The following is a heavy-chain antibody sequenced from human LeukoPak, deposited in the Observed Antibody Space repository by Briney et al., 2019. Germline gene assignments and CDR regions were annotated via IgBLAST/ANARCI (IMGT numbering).Heavy chain of an antibody. CDR2: INHSGST. V-gene: IGHV4-34*01. CDR1: GGSFSGYY. Sequence: SETLSLTCAVYGGSFSGYYWSWIRQPPGKGLEWIGEINHSGSTNYNLSLKSRVTISVDTSKNQFSPKLSSVTAADTAVYYCARNGRIAAARFYYWGQGTLVTVSS. D-gene: IGHD6-13*01. J-gene: IGHJ4*02. CDR3: ARNGRIAAARFYY.